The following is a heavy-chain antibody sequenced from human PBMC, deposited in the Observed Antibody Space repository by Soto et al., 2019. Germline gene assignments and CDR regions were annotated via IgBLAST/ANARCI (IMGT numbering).Heavy chain of an antibody. V-gene: IGHV4-59*01. CDR3: ARDQPNLSTVSTWNYFDY. J-gene: IGHJ4*02. CDR1: GGSISSYY. CDR2: IYYSGST. D-gene: IGHD4-17*01. Sequence: SETRSLTCTVAGGSISSYYWSWIRQPPGKGLEWIGYIYYSGSTNYNPSLKSRVTISVDTSKNQFYLKLSSVTAADTAVYYCARDQPNLSTVSTWNYFDYWGQGTLVTVSS.